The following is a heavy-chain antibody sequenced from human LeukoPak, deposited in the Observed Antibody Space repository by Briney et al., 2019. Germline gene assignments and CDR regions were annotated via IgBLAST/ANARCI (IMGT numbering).Heavy chain of an antibody. V-gene: IGHV3-21*01. CDR1: GFTFSSYS. CDR2: ISSSSSDI. CDR3: ARVAPTVVTPDYFDY. D-gene: IGHD4-23*01. Sequence: NPGGSLRLSCAASGFTFSSYSMNWVRQAPGKGLEWVSSISSSSSDIYYADSVKGRFTISRDNAKNSLYLHMNSLRAEDTAVYYCARVAPTVVTPDYFDYWGQGTLVTVSS. J-gene: IGHJ4*02.